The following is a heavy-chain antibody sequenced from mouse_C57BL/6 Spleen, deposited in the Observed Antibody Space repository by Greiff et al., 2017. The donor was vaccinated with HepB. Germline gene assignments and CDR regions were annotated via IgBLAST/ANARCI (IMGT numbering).Heavy chain of an antibody. Sequence: EVKVVESGEGLVKPGGSLKLSCAASGFTFSSYAMSWVRQTPEKRLEWVAYISSGGDYIYYADTVKGRFTISRDNARNTLYLQMSSLKSEDTAMYYCTREDGYSYAMDYWGQGTSVTVSS. CDR3: TREDGYSYAMDY. CDR1: GFTFSSYA. J-gene: IGHJ4*01. V-gene: IGHV5-9-1*02. CDR2: ISSGGDYI. D-gene: IGHD2-3*01.